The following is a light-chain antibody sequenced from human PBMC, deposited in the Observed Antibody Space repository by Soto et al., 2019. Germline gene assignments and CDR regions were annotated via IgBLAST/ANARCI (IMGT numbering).Light chain of an antibody. CDR1: QGIGDT. CDR3: QPANSFPLT. J-gene: IGKJ4*01. Sequence: LVMTQSPATLSVSPGEGSTRSCRASQGIGDTLAWYQQKPGQTPRLLIYDTYIRATGVTARFSGSRSGTDFTLTISSLQPEDFATYYCQPANSFPLTVGGGTQVEIK. V-gene: IGKV3-15*01. CDR2: DTY.